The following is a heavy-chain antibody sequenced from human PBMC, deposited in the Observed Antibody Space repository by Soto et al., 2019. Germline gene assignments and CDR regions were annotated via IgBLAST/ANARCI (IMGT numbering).Heavy chain of an antibody. D-gene: IGHD3-22*01. J-gene: IGHJ4*02. CDR1: GGSFSGYY. V-gene: IGHV4-34*01. CDR2: INHSGST. Sequence: SETLSLTCAVYGGSFSGYYWSWIRQPPGKGLEWIVEINHSGSTNYNPSLKSRVTISVDTSKNQFSLKLSSVTAADTAVYYCARVPTELDQYYYDSSGNFDYWGQGTLVTVSS. CDR3: ARVPTELDQYYYDSSGNFDY.